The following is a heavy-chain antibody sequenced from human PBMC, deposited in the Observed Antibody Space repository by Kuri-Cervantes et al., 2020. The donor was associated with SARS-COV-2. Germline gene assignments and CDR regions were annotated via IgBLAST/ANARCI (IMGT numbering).Heavy chain of an antibody. D-gene: IGHD6-6*01. CDR3: AREGSSSLAWFDP. V-gene: IGHV4-61*10. Sequence: SETLSLTCTVSGGSISSGSYYWSWIRQPAGKGLEWIGYIFYSGTTNYNPSLKSRVTISVDTSKNQFSLRLSSVTAADTAVYYCAREGSSSLAWFDPWGQGTLVTVSS. CDR2: IFYSGTT. CDR1: GGSISSGSYY. J-gene: IGHJ5*02.